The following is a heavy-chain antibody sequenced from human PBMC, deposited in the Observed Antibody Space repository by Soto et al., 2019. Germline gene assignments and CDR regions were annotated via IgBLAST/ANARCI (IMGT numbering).Heavy chain of an antibody. CDR3: AKAPRVWCSSTSCYYFDY. V-gene: IGHV3-23*01. J-gene: IGHJ4*02. CDR2: ISGSGGST. D-gene: IGHD2-2*01. Sequence: EVQLLESGGGLVQPGGSLRLSCAASGFTFSSYAMSWVRQAPGKGLEWVSAISGSGGSTYYADSVKGRFTISRDNSKNTLYLQMNSLRAEDTAVYYCAKAPRVWCSSTSCYYFDYWGQGTLVTVSS. CDR1: GFTFSSYA.